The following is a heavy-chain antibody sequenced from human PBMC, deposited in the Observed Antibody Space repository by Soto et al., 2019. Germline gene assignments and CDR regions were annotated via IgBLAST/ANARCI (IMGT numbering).Heavy chain of an antibody. V-gene: IGHV3-21*01. J-gene: IGHJ6*03. CDR3: ARVGCSSTSCYYYYYMDV. Sequence: ESGGGLVKPGGSLRLSCAASGFTFSSYSMNWVRQAPGKGLEWVSSISSSSSYIYYADSVKGRFTISRDNAKNSLYLQMKSLRAEDTAVYYCARVGCSSTSCYYYYYMDVWGKGTTVTVSS. CDR1: GFTFSSYS. D-gene: IGHD2-2*01. CDR2: ISSSSSYI.